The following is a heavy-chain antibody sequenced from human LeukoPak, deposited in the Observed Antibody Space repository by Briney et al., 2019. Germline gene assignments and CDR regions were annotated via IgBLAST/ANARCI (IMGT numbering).Heavy chain of an antibody. Sequence: GGSLRLSCAASGFTFSSYEMNWVHQAPGKGLEWVSYISSSGSTIYYADSVKGRFTISRDNAKNSLYLQMNSLRAEDTAVYYCARSLLWFGEWSYGMDVWGQGTTVTVSS. CDR2: ISSSGSTI. V-gene: IGHV3-48*03. D-gene: IGHD3-10*01. CDR3: ARSLLWFGEWSYGMDV. CDR1: GFTFSSYE. J-gene: IGHJ6*02.